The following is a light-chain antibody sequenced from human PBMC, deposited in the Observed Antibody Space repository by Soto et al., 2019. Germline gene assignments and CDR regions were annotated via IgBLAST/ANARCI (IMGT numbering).Light chain of an antibody. Sequence: IVLMQSPGTLSLSPGERATLSCRASQTLRRTYIAWYQQKPGQAPRLLIYGESRRATGIPDRFSGSGSGTDFTLAIRRLEPEDSAVYYCQQYGGSPSITFGQGTRLEI. J-gene: IGKJ5*01. CDR3: QQYGGSPSIT. CDR1: QTLRRTY. CDR2: GES. V-gene: IGKV3-20*01.